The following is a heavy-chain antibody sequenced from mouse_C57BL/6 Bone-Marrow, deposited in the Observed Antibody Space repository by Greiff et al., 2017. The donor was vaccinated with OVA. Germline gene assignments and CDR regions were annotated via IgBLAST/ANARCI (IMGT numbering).Heavy chain of an antibody. J-gene: IGHJ2*01. CDR3: TSYSLFDY. CDR2: IRLKSDNYAT. CDR1: GFTFSNYW. Sequence: EVKLVESGGGLVQPGGSMKLSCVASGFTFSNYWMNWVRQSPEKGLEWVAQIRLKSDNYATHYAESVKGRFTISRDNSKSSVYLQMNNLRAEDTGIYYCTSYSLFDYGGQGTTLTVSS. D-gene: IGHD2-12*01. V-gene: IGHV6-3*01.